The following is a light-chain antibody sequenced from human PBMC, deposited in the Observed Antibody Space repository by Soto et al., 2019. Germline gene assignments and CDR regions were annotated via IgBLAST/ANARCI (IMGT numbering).Light chain of an antibody. CDR2: EAS. V-gene: IGKV3-11*01. J-gene: IGKJ1*01. CDR1: QSVSDY. CDR3: QDYSDWPTWT. Sequence: VLTQSPATLSLSPGERATLSCRASQSVSDYTAWFQQKPGQPPRLVIYEASNRATGIPDRFSGSGSGTEFTLIISSLQSEDFAVYYCQDYSDWPTWTFGQGTKVDI.